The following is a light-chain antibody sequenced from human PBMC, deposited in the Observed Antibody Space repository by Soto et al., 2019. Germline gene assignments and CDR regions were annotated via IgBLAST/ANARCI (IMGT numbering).Light chain of an antibody. Sequence: EIVMTQSPSTLSVSPGERATLSCRASQSVSSNLAWYQQKPGQAPRLLIYGASTRATGIPARFSGSGSGTEFTLTISSLQSEDFEVYYCQQYNNRETFGQGTK. CDR1: QSVSSN. CDR2: GAS. J-gene: IGKJ1*01. CDR3: QQYNNRET. V-gene: IGKV3-15*01.